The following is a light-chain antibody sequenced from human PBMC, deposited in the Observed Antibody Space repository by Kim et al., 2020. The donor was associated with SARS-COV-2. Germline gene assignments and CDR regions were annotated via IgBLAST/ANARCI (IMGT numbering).Light chain of an antibody. CDR3: QQYGSSPRT. V-gene: IGKV3-20*01. Sequence: EIVLTQSPGTLSLSPGERATISCRASQSVSSSYLAWYQHKPGQAPRLLIYGASSRATGIPDRFSGSGSGTDFTLTISRLEPEDFAVYYCQQYGSSPRTFGQGTQVDIK. CDR2: GAS. J-gene: IGKJ1*01. CDR1: QSVSSSY.